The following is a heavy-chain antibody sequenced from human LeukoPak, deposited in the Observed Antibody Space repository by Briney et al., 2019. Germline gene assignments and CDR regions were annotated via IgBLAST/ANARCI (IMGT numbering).Heavy chain of an antibody. CDR1: GFTFSSYA. CDR3: ARTSLIVGASGAFDY. V-gene: IGHV3-23*01. D-gene: IGHD1-26*01. Sequence: GGSLRLSCAASGFTFSSYAMSWVRLAPGKGLEWVSSISANGAGTYYADSVKGRFTISRDVSKNTLYLQMNSLRAEDTAVYYCARTSLIVGASGAFDYWGQGTLVTVSS. CDR2: ISANGAGT. J-gene: IGHJ4*02.